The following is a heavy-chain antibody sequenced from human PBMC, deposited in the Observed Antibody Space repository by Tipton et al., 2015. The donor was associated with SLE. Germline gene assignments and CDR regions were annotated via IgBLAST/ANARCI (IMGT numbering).Heavy chain of an antibody. V-gene: IGHV1-18*01. CDR2: ISAYNGNT. D-gene: IGHD2-2*01. CDR1: GYTFSTYG. J-gene: IGHJ4*02. CDR3: ALGVVVVPAAPEY. Sequence: QLVQSGAEVKKPGASVRVSCKSSGYTFSTYGVSWVRQAPGQGLEWMGWISAYNGNTNYAQKLQGRVTMTTDTSTSTAYMELRSLRSDDTAVYYCALGVVVVPAAPEYWGQGTLVIVSA.